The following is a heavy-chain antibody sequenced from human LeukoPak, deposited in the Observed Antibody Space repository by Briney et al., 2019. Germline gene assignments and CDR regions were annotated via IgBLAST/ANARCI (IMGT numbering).Heavy chain of an antibody. V-gene: IGHV1-69*13. CDR1: GGTFSSYA. CDR2: IIPIFGTA. Sequence: ASVKVSCKASGGTFSSYAISWVRQAPGQGLEWMGGIIPIFGTANYAQKFQGRVTITADESTSTAYMELSSLRSEDTAVYYCAKPYGSLSRGGLDVWGQGTTVIVSS. CDR3: AKPYGSLSRGGLDV. D-gene: IGHD1-26*01. J-gene: IGHJ6*02.